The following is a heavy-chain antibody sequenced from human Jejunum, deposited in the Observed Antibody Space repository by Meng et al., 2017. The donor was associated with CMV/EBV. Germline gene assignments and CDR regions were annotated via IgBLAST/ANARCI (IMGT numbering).Heavy chain of an antibody. CDR3: ARQLGYSTSARGLGRYFDT. V-gene: IGHV3-23*01. J-gene: IGHJ5*02. D-gene: IGHD5-24*01. CDR2: IGGSGDHT. CDR1: GFTFRSYA. Sequence: EVQLLDSGGGWVQPGGSLRLSCAALGFTFRSYAMTWVRHAPGKGLEWVSAIGGSGDHTYYAESVEGRFTISRDNSKNTLYLQMNSLRAEDTAVYYCARQLGYSTSARGLGRYFDTWGQGTLVTVSS.